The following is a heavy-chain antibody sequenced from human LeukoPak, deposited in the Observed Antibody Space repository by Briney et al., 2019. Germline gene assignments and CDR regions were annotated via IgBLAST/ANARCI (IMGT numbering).Heavy chain of an antibody. CDR3: AKDHNYASGSSYMDV. J-gene: IGHJ6*03. CDR1: GFTFSSYG. D-gene: IGHD3-10*01. CDR2: ISGSGGST. Sequence: GGSLRLSCAASGFTFSSYGMSWVRQAPGKGLEWVSAISGSGGSTYYADSVKGRFTISRDNSRNTLYLEIHSLRAEDAAVYNCAKDHNYASGSSYMDVWGKGTTVTISS. V-gene: IGHV3-23*01.